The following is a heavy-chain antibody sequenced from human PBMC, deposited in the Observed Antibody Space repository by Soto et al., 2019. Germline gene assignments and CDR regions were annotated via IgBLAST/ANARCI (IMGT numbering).Heavy chain of an antibody. V-gene: IGHV4-39*01. CDR2: IYYSGST. D-gene: IGHD4-17*01. J-gene: IGHJ4*02. CDR3: ASPTGTYDY. Sequence: QLQLQESGPGLVKPSETLSLTCTVSGGSISSSSYYWGWIRQPPGKGLEWIGSIYYSGSTYYNPSIXXRXTXXVDTAKNQFSLKLSSVTAADTAVYYCASPTGTYDYWGQGTLVTVSS. CDR1: GGSISSSSYY.